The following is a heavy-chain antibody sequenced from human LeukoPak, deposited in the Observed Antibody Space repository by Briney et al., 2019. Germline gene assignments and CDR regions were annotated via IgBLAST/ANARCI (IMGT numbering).Heavy chain of an antibody. CDR1: GFTFSSYA. CDR3: ARDGRAVAGNGGVDAFDI. V-gene: IGHV3-30-3*01. D-gene: IGHD6-19*01. CDR2: ISYDGSNK. J-gene: IGHJ3*02. Sequence: PGRSLRLSCAASGFTFSSYAIHWVRQAPGEGLEWVAVISYDGSNKYYADSVKGRFTISRDNSKSTLYLQMNSLRAEDTAVYYCARDGRAVAGNGGVDAFDIWGQGTMVTVSS.